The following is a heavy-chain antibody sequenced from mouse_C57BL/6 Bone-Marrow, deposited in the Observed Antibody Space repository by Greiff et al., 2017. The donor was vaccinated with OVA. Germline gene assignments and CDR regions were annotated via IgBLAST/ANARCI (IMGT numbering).Heavy chain of an antibody. V-gene: IGHV14-4*01. D-gene: IGHD1-1*01. CDR1: GFNIKDDY. J-gene: IGHJ4*01. CDR2: IDPENGDT. Sequence: EVQVVESGAELVRPGASVKLSCTASGFNIKDDYMHWVKQRPEQGLEWIGWIDPENGDTEYASKFQGKATITADTSSNTAYLQLSSLTSEDTAVYYCTTYDTTVVGAMDYWGQGTSVTVSS. CDR3: TTYDTTVVGAMDY.